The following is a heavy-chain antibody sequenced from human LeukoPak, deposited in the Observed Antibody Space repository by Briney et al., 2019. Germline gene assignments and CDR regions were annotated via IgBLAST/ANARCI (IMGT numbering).Heavy chain of an antibody. D-gene: IGHD6-19*01. CDR1: GFTFSSYS. V-gene: IGHV3-21*01. Sequence: GGSLRLSCAASGFTFSSYSMSWVRQAPGKGLEWVSSISSSSGYIYYADSVKGRFTISRDNAKNSLYLQMNSLRAEDTAVYYCARDRRSSGWERKDYWGQGTLVTVSS. J-gene: IGHJ4*02. CDR2: ISSSSGYI. CDR3: ARDRRSSGWERKDY.